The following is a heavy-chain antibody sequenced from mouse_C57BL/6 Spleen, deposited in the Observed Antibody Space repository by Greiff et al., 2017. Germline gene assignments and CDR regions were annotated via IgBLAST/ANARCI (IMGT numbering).Heavy chain of an antibody. J-gene: IGHJ3*01. CDR3: AAEGFAY. CDR1: GFTFSSYA. CDR2: ISDGGSYT. V-gene: IGHV5-4*03. Sequence: EVMLVESGGGLVKPGGSLKLSCAASGFTFSSYAMSWVRQTPEKRLEWVATISDGGSYTYYPDNVKGRFTISRDNAKNNLYLQMSHLKSEDTAMYYCAAEGFAYWGQGTLVTVSA.